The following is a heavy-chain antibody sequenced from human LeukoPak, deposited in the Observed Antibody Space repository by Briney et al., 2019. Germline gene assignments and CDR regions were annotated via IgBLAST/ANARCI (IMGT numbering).Heavy chain of an antibody. D-gene: IGHD5-24*01. CDR3: AKAGEMATIWTAFDI. Sequence: GGSLRLSCAASGFTFSSYAMSWVRQAPGKGLEWASAISGSGGSTYYADSVKGRFTISRDNSKNTLYLQMNSLRAEDTAVYYCAKAGEMATIWTAFDIWGQGTMVTVSS. J-gene: IGHJ3*02. CDR1: GFTFSSYA. V-gene: IGHV3-23*01. CDR2: ISGSGGST.